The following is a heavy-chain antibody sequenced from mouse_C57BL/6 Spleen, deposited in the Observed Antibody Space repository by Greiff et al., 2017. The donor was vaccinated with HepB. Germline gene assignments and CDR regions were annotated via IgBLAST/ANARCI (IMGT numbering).Heavy chain of an antibody. J-gene: IGHJ3*01. CDR2: IHPSDSDT. Sequence: QVQLQQPGAELVKPGASVKVSCKASGYTFTSYWMHWVKQRPGQGLEWIGRIHPSDSDTNYNQKFKGKATLTVDKSSSTAYMQLSSLTSEDSAVYYCAIQYYGSYYQFAYWGQGTLVTVSS. CDR1: GYTFTSYW. V-gene: IGHV1-74*01. D-gene: IGHD1-1*01. CDR3: AIQYYGSYYQFAY.